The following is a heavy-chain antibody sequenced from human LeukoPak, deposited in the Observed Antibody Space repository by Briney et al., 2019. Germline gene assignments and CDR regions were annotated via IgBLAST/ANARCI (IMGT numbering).Heavy chain of an antibody. J-gene: IGHJ4*02. V-gene: IGHV3-11*01. CDR1: GFTFSDYY. CDR2: ISSSGSTI. D-gene: IGHD5-18*01. CDR3: ARVPANTWIQLWSSGYFDY. Sequence: GGSLRLSCAASGFTFSDYYMSWIRQAPGKGLGWVSYISSSGSTIYYADSVKGRFTISRDNAKNPLYLQMNSLRAEDTAVYYCARVPANTWIQLWSSGYFDYWGQGTLVTVSS.